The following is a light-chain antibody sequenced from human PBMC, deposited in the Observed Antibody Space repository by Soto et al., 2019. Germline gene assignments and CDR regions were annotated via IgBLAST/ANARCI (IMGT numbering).Light chain of an antibody. CDR1: SSDDGGYNY. CDR2: GVS. J-gene: IGLJ1*01. CDR3: SSYTSTSTYV. V-gene: IGLV2-14*03. Sequence: QSVLTQPASVSGSPGQTITISCTGTSSDDGGYNYVSWYQHHPDKAPKLVLYGVSNRPSGVSNRFSGSKSGNTASLTISGFRAEDEADYYCSSYTSTSTYVFGTGTKVTVL.